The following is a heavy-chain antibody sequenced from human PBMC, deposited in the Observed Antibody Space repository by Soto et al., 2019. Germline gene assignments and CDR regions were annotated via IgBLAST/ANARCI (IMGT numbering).Heavy chain of an antibody. V-gene: IGHV3-30*18. CDR3: AKDTGGEQWLVRQYFDY. Sequence: QVQLVESGGGVVQPGRSLRLSCAASGFTFSSYGMHWVRQAPGKGLEWVAVISYEGSNKYYADSVKGRFTISRDNSKNTLYLQRKSLRAEDTAVYYCAKDTGGEQWLVRQYFDYWGQGTLVTVSS. CDR2: ISYEGSNK. CDR1: GFTFSSYG. D-gene: IGHD6-19*01. J-gene: IGHJ4*02.